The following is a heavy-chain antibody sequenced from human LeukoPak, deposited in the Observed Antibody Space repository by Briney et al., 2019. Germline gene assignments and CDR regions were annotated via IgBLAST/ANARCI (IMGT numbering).Heavy chain of an antibody. Sequence: PGGSLRLSCAASGFTFSSFAMTWVRQAPGKGLEWVSAISGSGGGTYYADSVKGRFTISRDNSKNTLYLQMNSLRAEDSAVYYCAKDLGFWSGYYTFDYWGQGTLVTVSS. D-gene: IGHD3-3*01. CDR2: ISGSGGGT. V-gene: IGHV3-23*01. CDR1: GFTFSSFA. CDR3: AKDLGFWSGYYTFDY. J-gene: IGHJ4*02.